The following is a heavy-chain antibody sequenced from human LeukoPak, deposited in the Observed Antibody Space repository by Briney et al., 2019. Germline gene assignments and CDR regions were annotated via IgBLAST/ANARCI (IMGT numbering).Heavy chain of an antibody. V-gene: IGHV4-39*01. CDR3: ARNRYSYRSGNYGVPNWFDP. CDR2: FHYSGST. CDR1: GDSISSNIYY. J-gene: IGHJ5*02. D-gene: IGHD3-10*01. Sequence: SETLSLTCTVSGDSISSNIYYWAWIRQPPGKGLEWIGSFHYSGSTYYNPSLKSRVTISLDTSKNQLSLRLSSVTAADTAVYYCARNRYSYRSGNYGVPNWFDPWGQGTLVTVSS.